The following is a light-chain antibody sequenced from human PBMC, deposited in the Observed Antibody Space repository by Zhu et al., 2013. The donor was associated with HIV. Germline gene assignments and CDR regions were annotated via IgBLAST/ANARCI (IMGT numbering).Light chain of an antibody. CDR1: QRISTW. J-gene: IGKJ1*01. CDR3: QQYSTSPWT. CDR2: ETS. Sequence: DIQMTQSPSRMSASVGDRVTITCRASQRISTWLAWYQQRPGKAPELLIYETSNLEKGVPSRFSGSGFGTEFTLTITSLQPDDFATYYCQQYSTSPWTLGEGTKVEIK. V-gene: IGKV1-5*03.